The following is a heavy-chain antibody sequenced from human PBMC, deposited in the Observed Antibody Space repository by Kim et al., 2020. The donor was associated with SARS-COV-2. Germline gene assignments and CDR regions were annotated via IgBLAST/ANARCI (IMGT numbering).Heavy chain of an antibody. V-gene: IGHV5-51*01. J-gene: IGHJ3*02. Sequence: YGPSCPRQVTISADKSISSAYLQWSSLKASDTAMYYCASIVPAASNAFDIWGQGTMVTVSS. D-gene: IGHD2-2*01. CDR3: ASIVPAASNAFDI.